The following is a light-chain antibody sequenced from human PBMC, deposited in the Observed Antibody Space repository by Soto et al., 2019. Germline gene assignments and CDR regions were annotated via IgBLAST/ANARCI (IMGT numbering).Light chain of an antibody. Sequence: QSVLTQPASVSGSPGQSITISCTGTSSDVGGYNYVSWYQQHPGKAPKLMIYDVSNRPSGVSNRFSGSKSGNTASLTISGLQTEDESDYHCSSYTGSSTYVFGTGTKLTVL. V-gene: IGLV2-14*03. J-gene: IGLJ1*01. CDR2: DVS. CDR1: SSDVGGYNY. CDR3: SSYTGSSTYV.